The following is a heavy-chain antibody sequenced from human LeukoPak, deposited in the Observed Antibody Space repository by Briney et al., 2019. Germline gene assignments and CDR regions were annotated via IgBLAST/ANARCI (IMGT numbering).Heavy chain of an antibody. Sequence: SETLSLXCAVSGYSISSGYYWGLIRQPPEKGLEWIGSIYHSGSTYYNPSLKSRVTISVDTSKNQFSLKLSSVTAADTAVYYCARPTTMIVVRGAFDIWGQGTMVTASS. V-gene: IGHV4-38-2*01. CDR1: GYSISSGYY. D-gene: IGHD3-22*01. CDR3: ARPTTMIVVRGAFDI. CDR2: IYHSGST. J-gene: IGHJ3*02.